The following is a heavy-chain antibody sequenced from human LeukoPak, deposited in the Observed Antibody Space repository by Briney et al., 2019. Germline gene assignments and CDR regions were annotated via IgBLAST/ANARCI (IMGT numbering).Heavy chain of an antibody. CDR3: ARVFLGSSSWYFDY. V-gene: IGHV4-34*01. Sequence: GSLRLSCAASGFTFSSYAMSWVRQPPGKGLEWIGEINHSGSTNYNPSLKSRVTISVDTSKNQFSLKLSSVTAADTAVYYCARVFLGSSSWYFDYWGQGTLVTVSS. CDR1: GFTFSSYA. CDR2: INHSGST. J-gene: IGHJ4*02. D-gene: IGHD6-13*01.